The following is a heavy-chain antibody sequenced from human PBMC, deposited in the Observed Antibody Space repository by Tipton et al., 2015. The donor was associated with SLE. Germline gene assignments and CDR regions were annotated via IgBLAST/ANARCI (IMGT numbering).Heavy chain of an antibody. CDR3: ASPGYCSSTSCYTRGAFDI. D-gene: IGHD2-2*02. J-gene: IGHJ3*02. CDR1: GYTFTSYG. CDR2: ISAYNGNT. Sequence: QSGPEVKKPGASVKVSCKASGYTFTSYGISWVRQAPGQGLEWMGWISAYNGNTNYAQKLQGRVTMTTDTSTSTAYMELRNLRSDDTAVYYCASPGYCSSTSCYTRGAFDIWGQGTMVTVSS. V-gene: IGHV1-18*01.